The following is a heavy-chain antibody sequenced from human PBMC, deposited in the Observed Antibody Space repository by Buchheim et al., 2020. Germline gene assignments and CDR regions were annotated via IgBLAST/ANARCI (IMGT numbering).Heavy chain of an antibody. CDR3: AKDPQKDRNYFPYGMDV. V-gene: IGHV3-23*01. CDR2: ISGSGGST. D-gene: IGHD2/OR15-2a*01. Sequence: EVQLLESGGGLVQPGGSLRLSCAASGFTFSSYAMSWVRQAPGKGLEWVSAISGSGGSTYYADSVKGRFTISRDNSKNKLYLQMNSLRAEDTAVYYCAKDPQKDRNYFPYGMDVWGQGTT. CDR1: GFTFSSYA. J-gene: IGHJ6*02.